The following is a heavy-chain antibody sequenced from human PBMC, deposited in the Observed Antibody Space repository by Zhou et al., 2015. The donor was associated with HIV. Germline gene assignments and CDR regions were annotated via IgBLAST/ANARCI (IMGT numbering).Heavy chain of an antibody. CDR1: GFTFSNAW. Sequence: EVQLVESGGGLVKPGGSLRLSCAASGFTFSNAWMSWVRQAPGKGLEWVGRIKSKTDGGTTDYAAPVKGRFTISRDDSKNTLYLQMNSLKTEDTAVYYCTTDERGYPAVWGSYNWGQGTLVTVSS. CDR2: IKSKTDGGTT. J-gene: IGHJ4*02. V-gene: IGHV3-15*01. D-gene: IGHD3-16*01. CDR3: TTDERGYPAVWGSYN.